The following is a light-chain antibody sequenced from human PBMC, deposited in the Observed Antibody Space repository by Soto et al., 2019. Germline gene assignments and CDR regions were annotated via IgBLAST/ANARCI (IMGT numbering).Light chain of an antibody. CDR2: DAS. V-gene: IGKV3-11*01. J-gene: IGKJ2*01. Sequence: EIVLTQSPATLSLSPGERATLSCRASQSVSSYLAWYQQKPGQAPRLLIYDASNRATGIPARFSGSGSGTDFTLTIRSLEPEDFAFYYCQQRSNWPPDTFGQGTKLEIK. CDR1: QSVSSY. CDR3: QQRSNWPPDT.